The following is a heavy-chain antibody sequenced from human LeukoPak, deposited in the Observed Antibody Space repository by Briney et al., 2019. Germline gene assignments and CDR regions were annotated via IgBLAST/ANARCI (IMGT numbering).Heavy chain of an antibody. D-gene: IGHD2-21*01. Sequence: SETLSLTCAVSGYSISSGYYWGWIRQPPGKGLEWIGSIYHSGSTYYNPSLKSRVTISVDTSKNQFSLKLSSVTAADTAVYYCARLDCGGDCYEGGATFDYWGQGTLVTVSS. V-gene: IGHV4-38-2*01. CDR3: ARLDCGGDCYEGGATFDY. CDR2: IYHSGST. J-gene: IGHJ4*02. CDR1: GYSISSGYY.